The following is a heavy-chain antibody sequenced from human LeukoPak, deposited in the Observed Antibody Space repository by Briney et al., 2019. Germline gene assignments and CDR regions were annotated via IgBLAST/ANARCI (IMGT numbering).Heavy chain of an antibody. Sequence: GGSLRLSCAASGFTFSSYDLHRVREAQGKGLERVAVIWYDGSNKYYADSVKGRFTISRDNSKNTLYLQMNSLRAEDTAVYYCARGFRGKNSGYYSSAFDIWGQGTMVTVSS. D-gene: IGHD3-22*01. CDR1: GFTFSSYD. V-gene: IGHV3-33*01. CDR2: IWYDGSNK. J-gene: IGHJ3*02. CDR3: ARGFRGKNSGYYSSAFDI.